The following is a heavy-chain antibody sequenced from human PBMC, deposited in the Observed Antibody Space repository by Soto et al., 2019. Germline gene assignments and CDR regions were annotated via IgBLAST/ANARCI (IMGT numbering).Heavy chain of an antibody. D-gene: IGHD5-12*01. Sequence: ASVKVSCKASGYTFTSYGISWVRQAPGQGLEWMGRIIPLLDIANYAQKFQGRVTITADKSTSTAYMELNSLRSEDTAVYYCVRDSPIGSTYSGYDGIDYWG. CDR3: VRDSPIGSTYSGYDGIDY. J-gene: IGHJ4*01. CDR1: GYTFTSYG. V-gene: IGHV1-69*04. CDR2: IIPLLDIA.